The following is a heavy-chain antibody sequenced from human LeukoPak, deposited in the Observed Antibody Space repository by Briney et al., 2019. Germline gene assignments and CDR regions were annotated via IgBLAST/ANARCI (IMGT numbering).Heavy chain of an antibody. CDR3: AREVALTRLPYNWFDP. V-gene: IGHV3-30-3*01. Sequence: PGGSLRLSCAASGFTFSRYAMHWVRQAPGKGLEWVAVISYDGSNEYYADSVKGRFTISRDSSENTLYLQMNSLRVEDTAVYYCAREVALTRLPYNWFDPWGQGTLVTVSS. CDR1: GFTFSRYA. CDR2: ISYDGSNE. J-gene: IGHJ5*02. D-gene: IGHD2-21*01.